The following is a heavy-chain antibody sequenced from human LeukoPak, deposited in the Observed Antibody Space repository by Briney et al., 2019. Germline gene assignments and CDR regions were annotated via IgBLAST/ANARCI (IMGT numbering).Heavy chain of an antibody. CDR1: GYTFTGYY. V-gene: IGHV1-2*02. CDR2: INPNSGGT. D-gene: IGHD2-2*01. J-gene: IGHJ4*02. CDR3: ATDIHCSSTSCNAY. Sequence: ASVKVSCKASGYTFTGYYMHWVRQAPGQGLEWMGWINPNSGGTNYAQKFQGRVTMTRDTSISTAYMELSRLRSDDTAVYYCATDIHCSSTSCNAYWGQGILVTVST.